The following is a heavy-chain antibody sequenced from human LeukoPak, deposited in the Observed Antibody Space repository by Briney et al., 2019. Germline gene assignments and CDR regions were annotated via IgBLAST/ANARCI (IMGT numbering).Heavy chain of an antibody. CDR3: ASPSPYYDSSGYYYGFLYY. D-gene: IGHD3-22*01. J-gene: IGHJ4*02. Sequence: GGSLRLSCAASGFTFSSYWMSWVRQAPGKGLEWVANIKQDGSEKYYVDSVKGRFTISRDNAKNSLYLQMNSLRAEDTAVYYCASPSPYYDSSGYYYGFLYYWGQGTLVTVSS. CDR1: GFTFSSYW. V-gene: IGHV3-7*03. CDR2: IKQDGSEK.